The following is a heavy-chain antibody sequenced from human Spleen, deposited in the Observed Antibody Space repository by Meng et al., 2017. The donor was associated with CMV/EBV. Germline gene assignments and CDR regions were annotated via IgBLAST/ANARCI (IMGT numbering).Heavy chain of an antibody. CDR1: GYTFTGYY. V-gene: IGHV1-2*02. Sequence: KAAGYTFTGYYIHGVRQAPGQGLEWMGWINPKSGATKYAQKFQGRVTMTRDTSISTTYMELSRLRSDDTAVYYCARVFFPLGGSSLDYWGQGTLVTVSS. CDR2: INPKSGAT. D-gene: IGHD2-2*01. CDR3: ARVFFPLGGSSLDY. J-gene: IGHJ4*02.